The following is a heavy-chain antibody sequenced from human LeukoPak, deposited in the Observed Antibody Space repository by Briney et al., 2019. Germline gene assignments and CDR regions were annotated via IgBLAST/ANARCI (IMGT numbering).Heavy chain of an antibody. CDR1: GFIFINAW. CDR3: TTDWRFTVMAEVDY. D-gene: IGHD5-18*01. J-gene: IGHJ4*02. V-gene: IGHV3-15*01. CDR2: IKSKADGGTT. Sequence: PGGSLRLSCAASGFIFINAWMSWVRQAPGKELEWVGRIKSKADGGTTEYAAPVKGRFTISSDDSKNTLYMHMNSLKTEDTAVYYCTTDWRFTVMAEVDYWGQGTLVTVSS.